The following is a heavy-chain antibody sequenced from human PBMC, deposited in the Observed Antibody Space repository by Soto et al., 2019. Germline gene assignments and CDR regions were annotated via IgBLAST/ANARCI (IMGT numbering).Heavy chain of an antibody. D-gene: IGHD5-12*01. Sequence: SETLSLTCTVSGGSISSSSYYWGWIRQPPGKGLEWIGSIYYSGSTYYNPSLKSRVTISVDTSKNQFSLKLSSVTAADTAVYYCARLMSGYDCFDYWGQGTLVTVSS. V-gene: IGHV4-39*01. CDR2: IYYSGST. CDR1: GGSISSSSYY. J-gene: IGHJ4*02. CDR3: ARLMSGYDCFDY.